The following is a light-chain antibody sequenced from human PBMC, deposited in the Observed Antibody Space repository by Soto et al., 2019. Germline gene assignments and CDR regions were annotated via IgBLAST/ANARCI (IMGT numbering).Light chain of an antibody. V-gene: IGLV2-14*03. J-gene: IGLJ2*01. CDR2: DVS. CDR3: SSYTRSSTYVV. CDR1: ISDVGGYNY. Sequence: QSARTQPASVSGSPGQSITISCTGTISDVGGYNYVSWYQHHPGKAPKLMIYDVSNRPSGVSNRFSGSKSGNTASLTISGLQAEDEADYYCSSYTRSSTYVVFGGGTKLTVL.